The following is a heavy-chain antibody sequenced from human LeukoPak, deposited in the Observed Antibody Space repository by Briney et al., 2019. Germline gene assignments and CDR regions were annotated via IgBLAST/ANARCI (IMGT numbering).Heavy chain of an antibody. CDR2: ISSSSSYI. V-gene: IGHV3-21*01. CDR1: GFTFSSYS. D-gene: IGHD6-13*01. Sequence: PGGSLRLSCAASGFTFSSYSMNWVRQAPGKGLEWVSSISSSSSYIYYADSVKGRFTISRDNAKNSLYLQMNSLRAEDTAVYYCARERGGGIAAAGYFDYWGQGTLVTVSS. J-gene: IGHJ4*02. CDR3: ARERGGGIAAAGYFDY.